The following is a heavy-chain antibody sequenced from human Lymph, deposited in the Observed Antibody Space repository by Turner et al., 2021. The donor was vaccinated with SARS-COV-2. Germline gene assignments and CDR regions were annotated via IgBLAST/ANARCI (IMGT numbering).Heavy chain of an antibody. Sequence: EVQLVESGGGLVQPGRSLRLSCAASGFTFDEYVMHWVRQAPGKGLEWVSGISWNSGSIGYADSVKGRFTISRDNAKNSLYQQMNSLRAEDTALYYCAKGRRFGMDVWGQGTTVTVSS. CDR1: GFTFDEYV. CDR3: AKGRRFGMDV. V-gene: IGHV3-9*01. CDR2: ISWNSGSI. J-gene: IGHJ6*02.